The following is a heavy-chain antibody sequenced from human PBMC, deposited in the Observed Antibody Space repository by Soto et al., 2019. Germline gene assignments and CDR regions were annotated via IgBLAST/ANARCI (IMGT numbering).Heavy chain of an antibody. CDR1: GGSISSYY. Sequence: PSETLSLTCTVSGGSISSYYWSWIRQPPGKGLEWIGYIYYSGSTNYNPSLKSRVTISVDTSKNQFSLKLSSVTAADTAVYYCARPQGSGSWPIAYWGQGTLVTASS. CDR3: ARPQGSGSWPIAY. V-gene: IGHV4-59*01. D-gene: IGHD1-26*01. CDR2: IYYSGST. J-gene: IGHJ4*02.